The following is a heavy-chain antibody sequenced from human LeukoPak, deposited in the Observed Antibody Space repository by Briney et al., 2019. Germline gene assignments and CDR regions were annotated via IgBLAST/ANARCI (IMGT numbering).Heavy chain of an antibody. V-gene: IGHV3-48*03. CDR3: ARDRAGVHSFDY. J-gene: IGHJ4*02. CDR1: GFTFSSYE. Sequence: QAGGSLRLSCAASGFTFSSYEMNWVRQAPGKGLEWVSYISSSGSTIYYADSVKGRFTISRDNAKNSLYLQMKNLRAEDTAVYYCARDRAGVHSFDYWGQGTLVTVSS. D-gene: IGHD1-1*01. CDR2: ISSSGSTI.